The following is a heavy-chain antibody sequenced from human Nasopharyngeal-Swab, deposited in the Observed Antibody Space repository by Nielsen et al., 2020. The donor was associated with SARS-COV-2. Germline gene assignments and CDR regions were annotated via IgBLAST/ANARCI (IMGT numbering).Heavy chain of an antibody. CDR3: ATPGSSGWYGGAYFDY. J-gene: IGHJ4*02. D-gene: IGHD6-19*01. CDR2: ISGSGGST. Sequence: ESLKISCAASGFTFSSYAMSWVRQAPGKGLEWVSAISGSGGSTYYADSVKGRFTISRDNSKNTLYLQMNSLRAEDTAVYYCATPGSSGWYGGAYFDYWGQGTLVTVSS. V-gene: IGHV3-23*01. CDR1: GFTFSSYA.